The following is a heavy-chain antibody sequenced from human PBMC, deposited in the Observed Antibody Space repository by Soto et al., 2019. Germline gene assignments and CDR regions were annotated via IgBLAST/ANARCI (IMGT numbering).Heavy chain of an antibody. Sequence: ELQLVESGGGLVQPGGSLRLSCAASGFTFSNYLMHWVRQGPGKGLVWVSRIDSDGSDTIYADSVKGRFTISRDNAKNTLFLQMHSLRAEDMGVYYCARDGYIGFDYWGQGTWSPSPQ. CDR2: IDSDGSDT. D-gene: IGHD5-12*01. V-gene: IGHV3-74*01. J-gene: IGHJ4*02. CDR3: ARDGYIGFDY. CDR1: GFTFSNYL.